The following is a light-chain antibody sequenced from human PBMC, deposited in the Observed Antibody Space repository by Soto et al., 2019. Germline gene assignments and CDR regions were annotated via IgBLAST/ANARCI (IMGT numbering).Light chain of an antibody. CDR3: QQYGSSPLT. CDR2: GAS. Sequence: EILLTQSPGTLSFSPGERATLSCRASQSVSSYLAWYQQRPGQAPSLLIYGASSRATGIPDRFSGSGSGTDFALTISRLEPEDFAVYYCQQYGSSPLTFGGGTKVDIK. V-gene: IGKV3-20*01. CDR1: QSVSSY. J-gene: IGKJ4*01.